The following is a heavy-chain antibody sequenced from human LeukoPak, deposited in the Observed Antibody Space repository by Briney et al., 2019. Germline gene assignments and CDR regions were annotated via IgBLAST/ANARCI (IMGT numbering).Heavy chain of an antibody. D-gene: IGHD1-26*01. CDR1: GLTFSSYG. CDR3: AKDKAVSYYLFDY. V-gene: IGHV3-30*02. CDR2: IRSDDGSK. J-gene: IGHJ4*02. Sequence: PGGSLRLSCAASGLTFSSYGMHWVRQAPGKGLEWVAFIRSDDGSKYYADSVKGRFTISRDNSKKLYLQMNSLRAEDTAVYYCAKDKAVSYYLFDYWGQGTLVTVSS.